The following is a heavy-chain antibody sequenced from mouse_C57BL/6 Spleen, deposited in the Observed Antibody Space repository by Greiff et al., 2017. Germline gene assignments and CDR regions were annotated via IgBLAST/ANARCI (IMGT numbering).Heavy chain of an antibody. D-gene: IGHD1-1*01. CDR3: ARPVYGSSYGWYFDV. CDR2: IDPANGNT. CDR1: GFNIKNTY. J-gene: IGHJ1*03. V-gene: IGHV14-3*01. Sequence: EVQLQQSVAELVRPGASVKLSCTASGFNIKNTYMHWVKQRPEQGLEWIGRIDPANGNTKYAPKFQGKATITADTSSNTAYLQLSSLTSEDTAIYYCARPVYGSSYGWYFDVGGTGTTVTVAS.